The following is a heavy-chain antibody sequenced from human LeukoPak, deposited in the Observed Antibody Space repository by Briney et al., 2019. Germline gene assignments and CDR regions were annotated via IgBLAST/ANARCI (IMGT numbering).Heavy chain of an antibody. CDR1: GSSISSYY. CDR3: ARGRLRWHLGYYGMDV. V-gene: IGHV4-59*01. CDR2: IYYSGST. D-gene: IGHD4-23*01. Sequence: SETLSLTCTVSGSSISSYYWSWIRQPPGKGLEWIGYIYYSGSTNYNPSLKSRVTISVDTSKNQFSLKLSSVTAADTAVYYCARGRLRWHLGYYGMDVWGQGTTVTVSS. J-gene: IGHJ6*02.